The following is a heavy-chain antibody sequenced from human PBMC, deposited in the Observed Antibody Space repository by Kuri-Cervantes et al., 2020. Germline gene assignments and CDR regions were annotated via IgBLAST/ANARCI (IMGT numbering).Heavy chain of an antibody. CDR3: ARDTRPYYYDSNAFDI. V-gene: IGHV1-69*04. J-gene: IGHJ3*02. D-gene: IGHD3-22*01. Sequence: SVKVSCKASGGTFSSYTISWVRQAPGQGLEWMGRIIPILGIANYAQKFQGRVTMTTDTSTSTAYMELRSLRSDDTAVYYCARDTRPYYYDSNAFDIWGQGTMVTVSS. CDR1: GGTFSSYT. CDR2: IIPILGIA.